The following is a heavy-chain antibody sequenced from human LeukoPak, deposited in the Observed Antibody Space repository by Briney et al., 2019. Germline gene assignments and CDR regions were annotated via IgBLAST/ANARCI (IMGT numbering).Heavy chain of an antibody. CDR3: ARFYGSGSYFRIFDY. CDR2: IYYSGST. J-gene: IGHJ4*02. CDR1: VGSISSYY. V-gene: IGHV4-59*08. Sequence: SATLSLTCTVSVGSISSYYWSWIRQPPGKGLEWIGYIYYSGSTNYNPSLKSRVTISVDTSKNQFSLKLSSVTAADTAVYYCARFYGSGSYFRIFDYWGQGTLVTVSS. D-gene: IGHD3-10*01.